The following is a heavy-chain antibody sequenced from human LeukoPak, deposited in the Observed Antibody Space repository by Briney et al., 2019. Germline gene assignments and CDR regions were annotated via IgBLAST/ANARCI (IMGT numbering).Heavy chain of an antibody. CDR1: GFTFSRFW. D-gene: IGHD1-26*01. Sequence: GGSLRLSCSASGFTFSRFWMHWVRQAPGKGLVWVSRINTDGSNTIYADSVKGRFTISRDNAKNTLYLQMNSLRAEDTAVYYCARDQSIAGPTTADYWGQGTLVTVSS. J-gene: IGHJ4*02. V-gene: IGHV3-74*01. CDR2: INTDGSNT. CDR3: ARDQSIAGPTTADY.